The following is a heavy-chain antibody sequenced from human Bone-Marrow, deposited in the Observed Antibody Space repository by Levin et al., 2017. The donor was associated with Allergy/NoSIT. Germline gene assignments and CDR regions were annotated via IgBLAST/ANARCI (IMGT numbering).Heavy chain of an antibody. J-gene: IGHJ4*02. CDR2: IYSGGST. D-gene: IGHD3-3*01. V-gene: IGHV3-53*01. Sequence: PGGSLRLSCAASGFTVSSNYMCWVRQAPGKGLEWVSVIYSGGSTSYADSVKGRFTISRDNSKNTVYLQMNSLRAEDTAVYYCARDLRFSGELGYWGQGTLVTVSS. CDR3: ARDLRFSGELGY. CDR1: GFTVSSNY.